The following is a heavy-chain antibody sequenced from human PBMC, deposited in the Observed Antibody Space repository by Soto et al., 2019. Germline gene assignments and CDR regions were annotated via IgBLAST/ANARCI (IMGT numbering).Heavy chain of an antibody. CDR3: ARGGTPIYY. CDR1: GDTLTELS. Sequence: ASVKVSCKVSGDTLTELSMVWVRQTLGEGLEWMGGFDPEGGETVYAQKFQGRVTMTTDTSTSTAYMEVRSLRFDDTAVYYCARGGTPIYYWG. V-gene: IGHV1-24*01. CDR2: FDPEGGET. D-gene: IGHD3-16*01. J-gene: IGHJ4*01.